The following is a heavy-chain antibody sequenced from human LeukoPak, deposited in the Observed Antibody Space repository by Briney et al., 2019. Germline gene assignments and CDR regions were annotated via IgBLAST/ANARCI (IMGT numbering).Heavy chain of an antibody. CDR2: ISYDGSNK. V-gene: IGHV3-30*18. CDR1: GFTFSSYG. CDR3: AKVLYSSSWYLS. D-gene: IGHD6-13*01. J-gene: IGHJ5*02. Sequence: GGSLRLSCAASGFTFSSYGMRWVRQAPGKGLEWVAVISYDGSNKYYADSVKGRFTISRDNSKNPLCLQMNSLRAEDTALYYCAKVLYSSSWYLSWGQGTLVTVSS.